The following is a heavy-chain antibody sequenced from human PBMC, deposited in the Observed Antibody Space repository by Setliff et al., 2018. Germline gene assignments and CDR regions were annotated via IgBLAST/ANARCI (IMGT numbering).Heavy chain of an antibody. V-gene: IGHV1-18*01. CDR1: GYTFTNYG. CDR2: ISA. CDR3: AREGVDTRSSTDYRYYMDV. D-gene: IGHD5-18*01. Sequence: GASVKVSCKASGYTFTNYGINWVRQAPGQGLEWMGWISAYAQKFQGRVTMTTDTPTSTAYMELRSLRTDDTAVYYCAREGVDTRSSTDYRYYMDVWGKGTTVTVSS. J-gene: IGHJ6*03.